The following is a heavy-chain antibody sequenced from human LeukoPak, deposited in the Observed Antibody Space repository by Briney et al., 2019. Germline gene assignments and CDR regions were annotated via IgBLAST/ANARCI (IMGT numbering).Heavy chain of an antibody. J-gene: IGHJ4*02. V-gene: IGHV3-23*01. CDR2: IGTRGGDM. Sequence: VGSLRLSCAASGFTFSSYVMIWVRQPPGKGLEWVSVIGTRGGDMYYADSVKGRFSISRDDSKNTLSLQMNSLRVDDTAVYYCARDPNWGSGYWGQGTLVTVSS. CDR1: GFTFSSYV. CDR3: ARDPNWGSGY. D-gene: IGHD7-27*01.